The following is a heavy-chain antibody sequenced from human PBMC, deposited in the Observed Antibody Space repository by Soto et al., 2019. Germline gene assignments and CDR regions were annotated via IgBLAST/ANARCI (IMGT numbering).Heavy chain of an antibody. CDR1: GFSLSTSGVG. V-gene: IGHV2-5*02. CDR3: AYLPCSGGICYLFSFSGMDV. J-gene: IGHJ6*02. CDR2: IYWDADK. Sequence: QITLKESGPTLVKPTQTLTLTCTFSGFSLSTSGVGVAWIRQPPGKALEWLALIYWDADKRYRPSLESRLTITKDTSKNQVVLTMTNMDSVDTATYYFAYLPCSGGICYLFSFSGMDVWGQGTTVTVSS. D-gene: IGHD2-15*01.